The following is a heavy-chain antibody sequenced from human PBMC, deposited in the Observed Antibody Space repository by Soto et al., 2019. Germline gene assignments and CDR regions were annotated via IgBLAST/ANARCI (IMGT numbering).Heavy chain of an antibody. D-gene: IGHD4-17*01. CDR2: IYYSGST. J-gene: IGHJ4*02. CDR1: GGSISSYY. CDR3: ARETTGWVDY. Sequence: SETLSLTCTVSGGSISSYYWSWIRQPPGKGLEWIGYIYYSGSTNYNPSLKSRVTISVDTSKNQFSLKLSSVTAADTAVYYCARETTGWVDYWGQGTLVTVSS. V-gene: IGHV4-59*01.